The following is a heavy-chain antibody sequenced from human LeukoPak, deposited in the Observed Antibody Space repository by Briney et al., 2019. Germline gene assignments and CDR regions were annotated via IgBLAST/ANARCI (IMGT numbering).Heavy chain of an antibody. J-gene: IGHJ6*04. V-gene: IGHV4-61*01. D-gene: IGHD2-2*01. CDR2: IYYSGST. Sequence: SETLPLTCTVSGGSISSGSYYWSWIRQPPGKGLEWIGYIYYSGSTNYNPSLKSRVTISVDTSKNQFSLKLSSVTAADTAVYYCARDHYYAGYGMDVWGKGTTVTVSS. CDR3: ARDHYYAGYGMDV. CDR1: GGSISSGSYY.